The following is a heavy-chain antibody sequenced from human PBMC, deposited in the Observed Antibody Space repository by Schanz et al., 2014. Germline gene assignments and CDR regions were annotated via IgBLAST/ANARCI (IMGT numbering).Heavy chain of an antibody. V-gene: IGHV7-4-1*02. CDR3: ARGYCAGTSCPIFDY. Sequence: QLVQSGSEFRKPGASVKVSCKASGYIFSSYAIHWVRQAPGQGLEWMGWINTKTGNPTYAQGFTGRFVFSLDTSVSTTHLQITNLKADDTAVYYCARGYCAGTSCPIFDYWGQGTLVTVSS. D-gene: IGHD2-2*01. CDR2: INTKTGNP. J-gene: IGHJ4*02. CDR1: GYIFSSYA.